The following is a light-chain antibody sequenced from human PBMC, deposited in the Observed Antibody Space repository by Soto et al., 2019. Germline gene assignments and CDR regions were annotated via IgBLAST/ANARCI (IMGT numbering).Light chain of an antibody. CDR3: QQYVSSPWA. CDR1: QSVTNSF. Sequence: EIVLAHSPGTLSLSPGERAALSGRASQSVTNSFLAWYQQKPGQAPRLLIYGASRRATGIPDRFTGSGSGTDFTLTISRLEPEDFAVYYCQQYVSSPWAFGQGTKVDIK. CDR2: GAS. J-gene: IGKJ1*01. V-gene: IGKV3-20*01.